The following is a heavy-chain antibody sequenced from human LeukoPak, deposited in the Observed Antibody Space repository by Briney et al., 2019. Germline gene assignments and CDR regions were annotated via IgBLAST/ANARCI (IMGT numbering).Heavy chain of an antibody. V-gene: IGHV3-30-3*01. Sequence: GGSLRLSCAASGFTFSSYAMHWVRQAPGKGLEWVAVISYDGSNKYYADSVKGRFTISRDNSKNTLYLQMNSLRAEDTAVYYCAREAYSSSWYSPFDPWGQGTLVTVSS. CDR3: AREAYSSSWYSPFDP. J-gene: IGHJ5*02. D-gene: IGHD6-13*01. CDR1: GFTFSSYA. CDR2: ISYDGSNK.